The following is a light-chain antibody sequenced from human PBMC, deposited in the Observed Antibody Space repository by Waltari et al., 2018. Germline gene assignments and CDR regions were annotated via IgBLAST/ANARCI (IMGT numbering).Light chain of an antibody. CDR2: AAS. Sequence: DIQMTQSPSSLSASIGDRVTITCRASQIISTSLNWYQQKAGQAPKLLIYAASSLQGGVPSRFSGSGSETDFTLTICGLQPEDCATYYCQQSYFSPHTFGQGTRVEI. V-gene: IGKV1-39*01. CDR3: QQSYFSPHT. CDR1: QIISTS. J-gene: IGKJ1*01.